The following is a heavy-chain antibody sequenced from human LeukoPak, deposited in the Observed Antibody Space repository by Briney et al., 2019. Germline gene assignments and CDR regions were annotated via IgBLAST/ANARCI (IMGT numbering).Heavy chain of an antibody. V-gene: IGHV4-59*11. J-gene: IGHJ4*02. CDR2: IYNSGSA. CDR1: GGSIRSHY. D-gene: IGHD2-15*01. CDR3: ARSEEQLSCTGGTCYLIN. Sequence: SETLSLTCRVSGGSIRSHYWSWIRQPPGKGLEWIGYIYNSGSAKYNPSLKSRVIISVDTSKNQFSLKVRSVTAADTAVYYCARSEEQLSCTGGTCYLINWGKGTLVTVSS.